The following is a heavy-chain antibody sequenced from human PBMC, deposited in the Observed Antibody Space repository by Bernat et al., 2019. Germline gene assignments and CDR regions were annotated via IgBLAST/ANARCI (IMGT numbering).Heavy chain of an antibody. Sequence: QVQLVQSGAEVKKPGASVKVSCKASGYTFTSYYMHWVRQAPGQGLEWMGIINPSGGNTSYAQKFQGRVTMTRDTSTSTVYMELSSLRSEDTAVYYCARDGAYCSGGSCYSLTPHYGMDVWGQGTTVTVSS. J-gene: IGHJ6*02. CDR3: ARDGAYCSGGSCYSLTPHYGMDV. CDR2: INPSGGNT. V-gene: IGHV1-46*01. CDR1: GYTFTSYY. D-gene: IGHD2-15*01.